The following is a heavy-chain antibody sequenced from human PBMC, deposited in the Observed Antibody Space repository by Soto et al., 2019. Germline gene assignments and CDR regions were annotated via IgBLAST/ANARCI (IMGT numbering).Heavy chain of an antibody. V-gene: IGHV4-4*02. D-gene: IGHD3-22*01. CDR3: ARAGLYYYDSSGSGYYYGMDV. CDR2: IYHSGST. CDR1: GGSISSSNW. J-gene: IGHJ6*02. Sequence: KASETLSLTCAVPGGSISSSNWWSWVRQPPGKGLEWIGEIYHSGSTNYNPSLKSRVTISVDKSKNQFSLKLSSVTAADTAVYYCARAGLYYYDSSGSGYYYGMDVWGQGTTVTVSS.